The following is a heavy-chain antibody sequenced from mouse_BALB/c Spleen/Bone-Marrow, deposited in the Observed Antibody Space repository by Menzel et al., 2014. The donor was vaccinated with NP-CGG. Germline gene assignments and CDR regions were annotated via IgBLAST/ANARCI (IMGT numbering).Heavy chain of an antibody. J-gene: IGHJ3*01. CDR2: INPSTGYT. CDR1: GYTFTSYW. CDR3: ARDDYDAIAY. V-gene: IGHV1-7*01. Sequence: VQRVESGAELAKPGASVKMSCKASGYTFTSYWTHWVKQRPGQGLEWIGYINPSTGYTEYNQKFKDKATLTAVKSSTTAYMQLRSLTSEDSAVYYCARDDYDAIAYWGQGTLVTVSA. D-gene: IGHD2-4*01.